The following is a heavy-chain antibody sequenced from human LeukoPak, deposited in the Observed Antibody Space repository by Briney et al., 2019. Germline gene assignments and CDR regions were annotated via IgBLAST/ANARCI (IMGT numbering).Heavy chain of an antibody. J-gene: IGHJ4*02. D-gene: IGHD3-3*01. V-gene: IGHV1-8*01. CDR2: MNPNSGNT. CDR1: GYTFTSYD. Sequence: ASVKVSCTASGYTFTSYDINWVRQATGQGLEWMGWMNPNSGNTGYAQKFQGRVTMTRSTSISTAYMELSSLRSEDTAVYYCARVSYDFWSGSKYFDYWGQGTLVTVSS. CDR3: ARVSYDFWSGSKYFDY.